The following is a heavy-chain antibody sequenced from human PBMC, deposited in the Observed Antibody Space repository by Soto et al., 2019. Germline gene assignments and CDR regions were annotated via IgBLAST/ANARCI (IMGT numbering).Heavy chain of an antibody. CDR1: GGSISTYY. J-gene: IGHJ5*02. D-gene: IGHD2-2*01. CDR3: ARGNSLLVPIARIWFDP. Sequence: SETLSLTCTVSGGSISTYYWSWIRQPPGKRLEWIGYIYYSGSTNYNPSLKSRVTISLDTSKNQFSLKLSSVTAADTAVYYCARGNSLLVPIARIWFDPWGQGTLVTVSS. V-gene: IGHV4-59*01. CDR2: IYYSGST.